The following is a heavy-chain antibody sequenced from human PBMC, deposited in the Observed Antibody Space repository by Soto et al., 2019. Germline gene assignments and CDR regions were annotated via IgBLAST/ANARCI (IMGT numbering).Heavy chain of an antibody. CDR3: AHSSHQRGYAFDI. Sequence: QITLKESGPTLVKPTQTLTLTCTFSGFSLSTSGVGVGWIRQPPGKDLEWLALIYWDDDKRYSPSLKSRLIITKYTSRNQVVPNMTNMDPVDTGTYYCAHSSHQRGYAFDIWGPGTMVTVSS. CDR2: IYWDDDK. CDR1: GFSLSTSGVG. D-gene: IGHD1-1*01. V-gene: IGHV2-5*02. J-gene: IGHJ3*02.